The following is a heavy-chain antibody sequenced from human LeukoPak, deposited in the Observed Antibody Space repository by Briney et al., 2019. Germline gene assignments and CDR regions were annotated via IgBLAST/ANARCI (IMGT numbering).Heavy chain of an antibody. CDR1: GYTLIYFG. V-gene: IGHV1-18*01. J-gene: IGHJ5*02. CDR3: ARYCTSATCYAFDP. CDR2: ISTYNGNT. Sequence: GASVKVSCKASGYTLIYFGISWVRQAPGQGLEWMGWISTYNGNTEYAKKFQGRVTMTTDTSTSTAYMELRSLRSDDTAVYYCARYCTSATCYAFDPWGQGSLVTVSS. D-gene: IGHD2-2*01.